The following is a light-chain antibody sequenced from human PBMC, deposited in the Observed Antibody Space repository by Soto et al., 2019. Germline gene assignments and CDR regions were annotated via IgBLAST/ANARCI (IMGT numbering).Light chain of an antibody. V-gene: IGKV3-15*01. CDR2: YAS. Sequence: EIVMTQSPATLSVSPGERATLSCRASQSVNSNLAWYQRKRGQAPRLLIFYASTRAPGIPSGFSGSGSGTDFTLTISSLQPEDFATYYCQQANSFPLTFGGGTKVEIK. CDR1: QSVNSN. J-gene: IGKJ4*01. CDR3: QQANSFPLT.